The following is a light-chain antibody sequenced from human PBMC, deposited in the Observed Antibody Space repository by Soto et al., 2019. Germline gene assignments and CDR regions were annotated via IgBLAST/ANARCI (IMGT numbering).Light chain of an antibody. J-gene: IGLJ1*01. CDR2: DVS. CDR1: SSDVGGYNY. CDR3: STYTHSSKPHV. Sequence: QCVLTQPASVSGSPGQSITISCTVKSSDVGGYNYVSWYQQHPGKAPKLMIYDVSNRPSGVSNRFSGSKSGNTASLTISGLQAEDVSDYSCSTYTHSSKPHVVGTRTKVT. V-gene: IGLV2-14*01.